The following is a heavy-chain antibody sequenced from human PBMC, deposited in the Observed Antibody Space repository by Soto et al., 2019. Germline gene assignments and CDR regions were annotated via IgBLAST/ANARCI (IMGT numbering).Heavy chain of an antibody. Sequence: ALSLTCTGSGGCISSGDYYWSWIRQPPGKGLEWIGYIYYSGSTYYNPSLKRRITISVDTSKNQFSLKLSSLTAADTAVYYCARVLFLAVAGKSEGWFDPWGQGTLVTVS. CDR2: IYYSGST. J-gene: IGHJ5*02. CDR1: GGCISSGDYY. CDR3: ARVLFLAVAGKSEGWFDP. D-gene: IGHD6-19*01. V-gene: IGHV4-30-4*01.